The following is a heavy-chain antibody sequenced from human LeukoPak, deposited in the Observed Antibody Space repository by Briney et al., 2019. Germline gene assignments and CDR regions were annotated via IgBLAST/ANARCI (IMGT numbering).Heavy chain of an antibody. CDR2: ISGSGGST. V-gene: IGHV3-23*01. CDR3: ARGVSGLPAYNWFDP. D-gene: IGHD2/OR15-2a*01. Sequence: GGSLRLSCAASGFTFSSYAMSWVRQAPGKGLEWVSAISGSGGSTYYADSVKGRFTISRDNSKNTLYLQMNSLRAEDTAVYYCARGVSGLPAYNWFDPWGQGTLVTASS. J-gene: IGHJ5*02. CDR1: GFTFSSYA.